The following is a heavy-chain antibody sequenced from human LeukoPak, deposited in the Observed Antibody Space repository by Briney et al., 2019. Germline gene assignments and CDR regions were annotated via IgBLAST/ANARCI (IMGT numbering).Heavy chain of an antibody. CDR1: GGSISSSSYY. Sequence: SETLSLTCTVSGGSISSSSYYWGWIRQPPGKGLEWIGSIYYSGSTYYNPSLKSRVTISVDTSKNQFSLKLSSVTAADTAVYYCARDYCSSTSCYWHYFDYWGQGTLVTVSS. CDR3: ARDYCSSTSCYWHYFDY. D-gene: IGHD2-2*01. CDR2: IYYSGST. J-gene: IGHJ4*02. V-gene: IGHV4-39*07.